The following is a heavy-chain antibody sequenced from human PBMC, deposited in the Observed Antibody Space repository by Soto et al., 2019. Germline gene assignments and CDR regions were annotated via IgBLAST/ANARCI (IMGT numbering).Heavy chain of an antibody. Sequence: SETLSLTCTVSGGSISSYYWSWIRQPPGKGLEWIGYIYYSGSTNYNPSLKSRVTISVDSSKNQFSLKLRSVTAADTAVYYCARDQPDHFDYGERDYYGMDVWGQGTTVTVSS. CDR3: ARDQPDHFDYGERDYYGMDV. J-gene: IGHJ6*02. CDR2: IYYSGST. D-gene: IGHD4-17*01. V-gene: IGHV4-59*12. CDR1: GGSISSYY.